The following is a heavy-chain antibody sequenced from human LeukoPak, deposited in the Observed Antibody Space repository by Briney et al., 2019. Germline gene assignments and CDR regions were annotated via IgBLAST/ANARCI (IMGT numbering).Heavy chain of an antibody. CDR3: ARTPTSSGWYYFDY. CDR1: GGTFSSYA. D-gene: IGHD6-19*01. CDR2: IIPIFGTA. V-gene: IGHV1-69*13. Sequence: GASVKVSCTASGGTFSSYAISWVRQAPGQGLEWMGGIIPIFGTANYAQKFQGRVTITADESTSTAYMELSSLRSEDTAVYYCARTPTSSGWYYFDYWGQGTLVTVSS. J-gene: IGHJ4*02.